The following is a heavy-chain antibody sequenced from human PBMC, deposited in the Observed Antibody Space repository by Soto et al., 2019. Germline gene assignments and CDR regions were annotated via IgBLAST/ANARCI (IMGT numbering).Heavy chain of an antibody. D-gene: IGHD5-12*01. J-gene: IGHJ4*02. CDR1: GFTFSSHS. V-gene: IGHV3-48*01. CDR2: ISSSSSTI. Sequence: EVQLVESGGGLVQPGGSLRLSCAASGFTFSSHSMNWVRQAPGKGLEWVTYISSSSSTIYYADSVKGRFTISRDKAKNSLSLQMNSLRAEDTAVYYCARDNPSGYGDCWGQGTLVTVSS. CDR3: ARDNPSGYGDC.